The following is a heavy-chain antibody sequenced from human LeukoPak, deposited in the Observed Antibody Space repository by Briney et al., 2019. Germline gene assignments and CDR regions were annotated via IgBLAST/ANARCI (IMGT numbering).Heavy chain of an antibody. Sequence: SETLSLTCTVSGASVSSASYWTWIRQPPGKGVEWIAHIYNGVNTNYNPSLKSRVTISVDTSKNQFSLRLSSVTAADTAVYYCARSRAFNSGAFDPWGQGSLVTVSS. CDR3: ARSRAFNSGAFDP. J-gene: IGHJ5*02. D-gene: IGHD1-26*01. CDR1: GASVSSASY. V-gene: IGHV4-61*01. CDR2: IYNGVNT.